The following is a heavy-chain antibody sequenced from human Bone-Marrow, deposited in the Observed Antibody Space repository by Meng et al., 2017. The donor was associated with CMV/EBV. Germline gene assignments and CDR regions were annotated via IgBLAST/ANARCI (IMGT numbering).Heavy chain of an antibody. J-gene: IGHJ5*02. Sequence: GGSLRLSCSASGSTFDDYAMHWVRQAPGKGLEWVSGISWNSGSIGYADSVKGRFPISRDNAKNSLYLQMNRLRAEDTAVYYCARGLREVVPAAMAVNWFDPWGQGTLVTVSS. CDR2: ISWNSGSI. V-gene: IGHV3-9*01. D-gene: IGHD2-2*01. CDR1: GSTFDDYA. CDR3: ARGLREVVPAAMAVNWFDP.